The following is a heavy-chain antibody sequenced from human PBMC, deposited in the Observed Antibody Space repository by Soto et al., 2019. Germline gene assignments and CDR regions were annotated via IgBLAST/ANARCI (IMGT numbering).Heavy chain of an antibody. J-gene: IGHJ6*02. CDR2: ISYDGSNK. V-gene: IGHV3-30-3*01. CDR1: GFTFSSYA. Sequence: GGSLRLSCAASGFTFSSYAMHWVRQAPGKGLEWVAVISYDGSNKYYADSVKGRFTISRDNSKNTLYLQMNSLRAEDTAVYYCARDRRYYGSGSYPPAYYYYGMDVWGQGTTVTVSS. CDR3: ARDRRYYGSGSYPPAYYYYGMDV. D-gene: IGHD3-10*01.